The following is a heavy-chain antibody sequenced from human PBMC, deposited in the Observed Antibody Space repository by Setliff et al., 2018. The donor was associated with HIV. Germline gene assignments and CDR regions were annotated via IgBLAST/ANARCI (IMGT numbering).Heavy chain of an antibody. J-gene: IGHJ5*02. Sequence: GASVKVSCKTSGYDFRRYGIAWVRQVPGHGLEWMGWISPQNGNTNYEQKLQGRVTMTTDTSTSTAYMELRSLRSDDTAVYYCAKGFHGNSGYPPHWFDPWGQGTLVTVSS. CDR1: GYDFRRYG. D-gene: IGHD5-12*01. V-gene: IGHV1-18*01. CDR2: ISPQNGNT. CDR3: AKGFHGNSGYPPHWFDP.